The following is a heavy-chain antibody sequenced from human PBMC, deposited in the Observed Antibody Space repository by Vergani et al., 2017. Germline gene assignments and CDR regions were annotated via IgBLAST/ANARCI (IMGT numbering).Heavy chain of an antibody. J-gene: IGHJ4*02. CDR2: IYYSGST. Sequence: QVQLQESGPGLVKPSQNLSLTCTVSGGSISSGGYYWSWIRQHPGKGLEWIGSIYYSGSTYYNPSLKSRVTISVDTSKNQFSLKLSSVTAADTAVYYCACLWFGEFSAFDYWGQGTLVTVSS. D-gene: IGHD3-10*01. CDR1: GGSISSGGYY. V-gene: IGHV4-39*01. CDR3: ACLWFGEFSAFDY.